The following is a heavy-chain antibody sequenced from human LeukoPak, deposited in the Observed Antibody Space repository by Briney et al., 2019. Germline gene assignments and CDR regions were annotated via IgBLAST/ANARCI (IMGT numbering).Heavy chain of an antibody. CDR3: AKVGYDILTGYYESDY. J-gene: IGHJ4*02. CDR1: GFTFDDYG. V-gene: IGHV3-20*04. CDR2: IIRSGGST. D-gene: IGHD3-9*01. Sequence: GGSLRLSCTASGFTFDDYGMTWVRQPPGKGLEWVSGIIRSGGSTGYADSVNGRFTISRDNAKNSLYLQMNSLRAEDTAVYYCAKVGYDILTGYYESDYWGQGTLVTVSS.